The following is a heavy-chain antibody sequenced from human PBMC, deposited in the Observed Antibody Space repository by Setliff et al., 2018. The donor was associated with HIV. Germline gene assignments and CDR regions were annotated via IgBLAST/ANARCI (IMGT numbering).Heavy chain of an antibody. CDR1: GFTFDDYA. CDR3: TTEVFRQWLVGDY. Sequence: GGSLRLSCAASGFTFDDYAMHWVRQAPGKGLEWVSLITWDGGSTYYADSVKGRFTISRDNSKNSLYLQMKSLKTEDTAVYYCTTEVFRQWLVGDYWGQGTLVTVSS. CDR2: ITWDGGST. J-gene: IGHJ4*02. D-gene: IGHD6-19*01. V-gene: IGHV3-43D*03.